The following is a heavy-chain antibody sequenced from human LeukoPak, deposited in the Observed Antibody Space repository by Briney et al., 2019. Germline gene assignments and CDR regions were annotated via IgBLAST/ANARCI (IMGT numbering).Heavy chain of an antibody. D-gene: IGHD3-3*01. V-gene: IGHV1-8*01. Sequence: ASVQVSCKASGYTFTSYDINWVRQATGQGLEWMGWMNPNSGNTGYAQKFQGRVTMTRNTSISTAYMELSSLRSEDTAVYYCARGPRFLERLPYYYYYYGMDVWGQGTTVTVSS. CDR1: GYTFTSYD. CDR3: ARGPRFLERLPYYYYYYGMDV. J-gene: IGHJ6*02. CDR2: MNPNSGNT.